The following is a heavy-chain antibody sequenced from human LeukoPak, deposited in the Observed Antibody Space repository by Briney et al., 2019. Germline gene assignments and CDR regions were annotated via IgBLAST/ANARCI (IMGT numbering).Heavy chain of an antibody. CDR2: IYYSGST. D-gene: IGHD2-15*01. CDR3: ARVGCSGGSCYGSRGAFDI. CDR1: GGSISSYY. J-gene: IGHJ3*02. V-gene: IGHV4-59*12. Sequence: SETLSLTCTVSGGSISSYYWSWIRQPPGKGLEWIGYIYYSGSTNYNPSLKSRVTISVDTSKNQSSLKLTSVTAADTAVYSCARVGCSGGSCYGSRGAFDIWGQGTMVTVSS.